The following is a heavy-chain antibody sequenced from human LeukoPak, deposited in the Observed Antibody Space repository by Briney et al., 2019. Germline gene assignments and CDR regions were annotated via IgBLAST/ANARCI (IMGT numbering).Heavy chain of an antibody. D-gene: IGHD6-19*01. J-gene: IGHJ4*02. CDR3: ARHRVGSGWPRPYYFEV. V-gene: IGHV1-2*02. CDR1: GYTLTGYD. Sequence: ASVKVSCKASGYTLTGYDLHWVRQAPGQGLEWMGWINPNTGATHSAQKFQGRITMTRDTSISTAYMDLSSLRSDDPAVYYCARHRVGSGWPRPYYFEVWGQGTLVTVSS. CDR2: INPNTGAT.